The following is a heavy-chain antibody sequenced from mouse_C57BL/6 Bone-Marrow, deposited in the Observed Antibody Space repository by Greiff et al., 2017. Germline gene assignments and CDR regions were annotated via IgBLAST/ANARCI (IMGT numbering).Heavy chain of an antibody. D-gene: IGHD4-1*01. J-gene: IGHJ2*01. CDR2: IYPGGGYT. CDR1: GYTFTNYW. V-gene: IGHV1-63*01. Sequence: VQLQESGAELVRPGTSVKMSCKASGYTFTNYWIGWAKQRPGHGLEWIGDIYPGGGYTNYNEKFKGKATLTADKSSSTAYMQFSSLTSEDSAIYYCALTGTKGYFDYWGQGTTLTVSS. CDR3: ALTGTKGYFDY.